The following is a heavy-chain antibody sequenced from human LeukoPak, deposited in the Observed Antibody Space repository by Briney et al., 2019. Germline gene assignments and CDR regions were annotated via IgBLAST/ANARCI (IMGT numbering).Heavy chain of an antibody. CDR1: GFTFGSYT. Sequence: GGSLRLSCAASGFTFGSYTMNWVRQAPGKGLEWVSSITSTGSDIYYADSVKGRFTISRDNAKNSLYLQVNSLRAEDTAVYYCARGIDSSGWLSWFDPWGQGTLVTVSS. CDR2: ITSTGSDI. V-gene: IGHV3-21*01. D-gene: IGHD6-19*01. CDR3: ARGIDSSGWLSWFDP. J-gene: IGHJ5*02.